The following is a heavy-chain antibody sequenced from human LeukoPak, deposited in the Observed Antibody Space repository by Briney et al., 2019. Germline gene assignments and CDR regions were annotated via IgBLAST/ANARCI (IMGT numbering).Heavy chain of an antibody. J-gene: IGHJ3*02. Sequence: GASVKVSCKAFGYTFTSNYMHWVRQAPGQGPEWMGVISPSGGSTTYAQKFQGRVTLTRDMSTSTDYLELSSLRSEDTAVYYCARDHHRRLYDSQARDTFDIWGQGTMVTVSS. V-gene: IGHV1-46*01. CDR1: GYTFTSNY. CDR3: ARDHHRRLYDSQARDTFDI. D-gene: IGHD3-22*01. CDR2: ISPSGGST.